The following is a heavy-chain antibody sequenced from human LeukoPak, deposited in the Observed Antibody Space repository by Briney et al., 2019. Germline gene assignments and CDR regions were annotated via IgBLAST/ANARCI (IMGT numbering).Heavy chain of an antibody. V-gene: IGHV3-53*01. Sequence: PGGSLRLSCVASGFTVSSNYMTWVRQAPGKGLEWVSVLYPGGTTYFADSVKGRFTISRDNSKNTLYLQMNSLRPEDTALYYCARTVVAAKTYYFDYWGRGTLVTVSS. D-gene: IGHD2-15*01. J-gene: IGHJ4*02. CDR3: ARTVVAAKTYYFDY. CDR2: LYPGGTT. CDR1: GFTVSSNY.